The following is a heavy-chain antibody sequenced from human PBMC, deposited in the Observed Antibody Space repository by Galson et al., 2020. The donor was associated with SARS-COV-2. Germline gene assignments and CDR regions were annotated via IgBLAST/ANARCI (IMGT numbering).Heavy chain of an antibody. D-gene: IGHD3-3*01. CDR1: GCTLTEFS. J-gene: IGHJ4*02. CDR3: ATDFAIFGVVILHY. CDR2: FVSEDGET. V-gene: IGHV1-24*01. Sequence: ASVQVSCKVSGCTLTEFSMLLVRQAPADRLEWMGGFVSEDGETIYAQKFQGRVTMTEDTSTDTAYIELSSLRCEDTAVYYCATDFAIFGVVILHYWGQGTLVTVSS.